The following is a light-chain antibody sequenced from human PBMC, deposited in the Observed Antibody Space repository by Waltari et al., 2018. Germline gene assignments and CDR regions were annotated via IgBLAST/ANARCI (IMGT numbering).Light chain of an antibody. CDR2: AVS. J-gene: IGLJ2*01. Sequence: QSALTQPASVSGSPGQSITISCTGTSSDVGNYKRVSWYQQHPGKAPKLMIYAVSKRPSGVSDRFSGCKSGDMAYLTSSSLQPEDEAEYFCSSYAGSSKGVFGGGTKVTVL. CDR1: SSDVGNYKR. V-gene: IGLV2-23*02. CDR3: SSYAGSSKGV.